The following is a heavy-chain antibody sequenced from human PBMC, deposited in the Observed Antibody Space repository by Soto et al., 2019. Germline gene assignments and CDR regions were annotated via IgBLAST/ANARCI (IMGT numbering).Heavy chain of an antibody. D-gene: IGHD6-19*01. V-gene: IGHV1-69*04. CDR3: ARPLWENQWRPPVVDDAFDI. CDR2: IIPILGIA. Sequence: GASVKVSCKASGSTFSNYAFSWVRQAPGQGLEWMGRIIPILGIANYAQKFQGRVTITADKSTSTAYMELSSLRSEDTAVYYCARPLWENQWRPPVVDDAFDIWGQGTMVTVSS. CDR1: GSTFSNYA. J-gene: IGHJ3*02.